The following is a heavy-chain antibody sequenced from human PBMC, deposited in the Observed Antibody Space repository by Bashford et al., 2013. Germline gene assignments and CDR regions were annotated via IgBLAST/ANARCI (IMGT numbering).Heavy chain of an antibody. Sequence: SETLSLTCTVSGGSISSGDYYWSWIRQPPGKGLEWIGYIYYSGSTYYNPSLKSRVTISVDTSKNQFSLKLSSVTAADTAVYYCARDIGYCSSTSCYTNGMDVWGQGTTVTVSS. D-gene: IGHD2-2*02. CDR3: ARDIGYCSSTSCYTNGMDV. J-gene: IGHJ6*02. CDR1: GGSISSGDYY. CDR2: IYYSGST. V-gene: IGHV4-30-4*01.